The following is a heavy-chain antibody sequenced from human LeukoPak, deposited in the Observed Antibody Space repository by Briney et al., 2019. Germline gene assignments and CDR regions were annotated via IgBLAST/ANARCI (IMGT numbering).Heavy chain of an antibody. J-gene: IGHJ4*02. D-gene: IGHD5-18*01. CDR3: ARQTAMGRSGDY. CDR2: IDPSDSDT. V-gene: IGHV5-51*01. Sequence: VASVKVSCKASGYTFTSYWIGWVRQMPGKGLEWMGIIDPSDSDTRYTPSFQGQVTISADKSLSTAYLQWNSLKASDSAMYYCARQTAMGRSGDYWGQGTLVTVSS. CDR1: GYTFTSYW.